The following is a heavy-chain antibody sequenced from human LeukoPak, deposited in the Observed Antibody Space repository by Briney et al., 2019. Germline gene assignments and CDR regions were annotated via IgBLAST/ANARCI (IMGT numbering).Heavy chain of an antibody. J-gene: IGHJ4*02. CDR2: ISGRDGST. V-gene: IGHV3-23*01. Sequence: GGSLRLSCVASGFTFSASSMSWVRQAPGKGLEWVSSISGRDGSTYYADSVKGRFTISRDNSKNTLYVQMSSLRAEDTALYYCAKSETLAIRPFDFDYWGQGILVTVSS. CDR1: GFTFSASS. D-gene: IGHD6-6*01. CDR3: AKSETLAIRPFDFDY.